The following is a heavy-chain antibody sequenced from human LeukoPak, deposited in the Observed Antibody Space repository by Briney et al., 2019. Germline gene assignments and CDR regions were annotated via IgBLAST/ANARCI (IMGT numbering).Heavy chain of an antibody. D-gene: IGHD3-3*02. J-gene: IGHJ4*02. CDR2: IKQDGSEK. Sequence: PGGSLRLSCAASGFTFSSYWMSWVRQAPGKGLEWVANIKQDGSEKYYVDSVKGRFTISRDNAKNSLYLQMNSLRAEDTAVYYCVGGTISEFDYWGQGTLVTVFS. V-gene: IGHV3-7*01. CDR1: GFTFSSYW. CDR3: VGGTISEFDY.